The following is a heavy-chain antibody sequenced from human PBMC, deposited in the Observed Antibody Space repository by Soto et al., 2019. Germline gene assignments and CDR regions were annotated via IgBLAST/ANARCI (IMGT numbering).Heavy chain of an antibody. CDR2: ISAYNGNT. CDR1: GYTFSNYG. CDR3: AKDHLGGWDHYYYYYGMDV. J-gene: IGHJ6*02. Sequence: ASVKVSCKASGYTFSNYGISWVRQAPGQGLEWMGWISAYNGNTKYVQKFQGRVIMTTDTSASTAYMELRSLRSDDTAVYYCAKDHLGGWDHYYYYYGMDVWGQGTTVTVSS. D-gene: IGHD6-19*01. V-gene: IGHV1-18*01.